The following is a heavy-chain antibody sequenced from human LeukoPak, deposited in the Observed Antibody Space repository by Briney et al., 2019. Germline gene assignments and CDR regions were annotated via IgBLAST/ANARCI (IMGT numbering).Heavy chain of an antibody. CDR3: ARRSGYGGNRRDFDY. CDR1: GFTFSSYG. Sequence: GGSLRLSCVASGFTFSSYGMSWVRQAPGKGLGWVSTISGTGGSTYYADSVKGRFTISRDNSENTVYLQMNSLRAEDTAVYYCARRSGYGGNRRDFDYWGQGTLVTVPS. CDR2: ISGTGGST. D-gene: IGHD4-23*01. V-gene: IGHV3-23*01. J-gene: IGHJ4*02.